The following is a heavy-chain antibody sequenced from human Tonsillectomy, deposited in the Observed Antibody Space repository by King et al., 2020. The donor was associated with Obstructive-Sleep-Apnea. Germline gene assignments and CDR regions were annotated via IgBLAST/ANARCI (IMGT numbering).Heavy chain of an antibody. CDR1: GFTFSSFW. V-gene: IGHV3-7*03. Sequence: GQLVQSGGGLVQPGGSLRLSCAASGFTFSSFWMSWVRQAPGKGLEWVANIKQDGSEKYYVDSVKGRFTISRENAKNSLYRQMNSLRAEDTAVYYCASGDTFDIWGQGTMVTVSS. CDR2: IKQDGSEK. CDR3: ASGDTFDI. J-gene: IGHJ3*02.